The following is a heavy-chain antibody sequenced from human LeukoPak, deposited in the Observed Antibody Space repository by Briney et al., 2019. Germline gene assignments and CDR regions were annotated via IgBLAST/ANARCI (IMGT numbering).Heavy chain of an antibody. CDR2: ISSYNGNT. D-gene: IGHD4-17*01. J-gene: IGHJ4*02. CDR3: ARDHWTATVSKTRLFDY. V-gene: IGHV1-18*01. Sequence: ASVNASCKASGYTFTSYGISWVRQAPGQGHEWMGCISSYNGNTNYAQKLQGRVTIATDTSTSTAYMKLRSLRSDDTAVYYCARDHWTATVSKTRLFDYWGQGTLVTVSS. CDR1: GYTFTSYG.